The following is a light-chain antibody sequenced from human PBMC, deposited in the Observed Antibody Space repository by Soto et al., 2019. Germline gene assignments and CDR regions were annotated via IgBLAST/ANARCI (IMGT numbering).Light chain of an antibody. CDR2: DAS. CDR3: QQFSSYPLT. V-gene: IGKV3-20*01. Sequence: EIVMTQSPATLSVSPGERATLSCRASQSVSSKLAWFQQKPGQAPRLLIYDASSRATGIPDRFSGGGSGTDFTLTISRLEPEDFAVYYCQQFSSYPLTFGGGTKVDNK. CDR1: QSVSSK. J-gene: IGKJ4*01.